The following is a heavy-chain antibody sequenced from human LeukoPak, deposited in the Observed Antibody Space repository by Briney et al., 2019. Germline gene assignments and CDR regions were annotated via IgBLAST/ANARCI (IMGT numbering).Heavy chain of an antibody. CDR2: ISGSGGST. CDR1: GFTFSSYA. CDR3: AKDLEDIVVVPAAMPPL. D-gene: IGHD2-2*01. J-gene: IGHJ4*02. V-gene: IGHV3-23*01. Sequence: PGGSLRLSCAASGFTFSSYAMSWVRQAPGKGLEWVSAISGSGGSTYYADSVKGRFTISRDNSKNTLYLQMNSLRAEDTAVYYCAKDLEDIVVVPAAMPPLWGQGTLVTVSS.